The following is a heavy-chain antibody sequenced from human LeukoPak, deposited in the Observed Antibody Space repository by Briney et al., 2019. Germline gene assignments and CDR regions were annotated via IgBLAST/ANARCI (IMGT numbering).Heavy chain of an antibody. CDR2: ILYDGSHE. D-gene: IGHD1-26*01. CDR3: AKGGEGGSHRYFEY. J-gene: IGHJ4*02. V-gene: IGHV3-30*18. CDR1: GFTFSSYG. Sequence: GGSLRLSCAASGFTFSSYGMHWVRQAPGKGLVWVTFILYDGSHEYYADSVKGRFTSSRDNSKNTLYLQMNSLRPEDTAVYYCAKGGEGGSHRYFEYWGQGTLVTVSS.